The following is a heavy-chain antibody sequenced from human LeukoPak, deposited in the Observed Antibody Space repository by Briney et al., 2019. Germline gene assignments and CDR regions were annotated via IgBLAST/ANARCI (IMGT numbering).Heavy chain of an antibody. V-gene: IGHV4-59*08. CDR2: IYYSGNT. CDR1: DGSISTYY. D-gene: IGHD2-2*02. CDR3: ARRYTASPGERFDY. Sequence: SETLSLTCTVSDGSISTYYWTWIRQPPGKGLEWIGYIYYSGNTNYNPSLSSRVTISLDTSNSQFSLMLRSLTAADTAMYYCARRYTASPGERFDYWGQGILVTVSS. J-gene: IGHJ4*02.